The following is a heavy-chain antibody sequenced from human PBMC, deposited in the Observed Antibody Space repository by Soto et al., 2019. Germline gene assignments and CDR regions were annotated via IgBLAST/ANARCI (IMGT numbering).Heavy chain of an antibody. D-gene: IGHD6-19*01. J-gene: IGHJ6*03. CDR3: ARDRSSGWEYYYYMDV. CDR1: GFTFSSYS. Sequence: GGSLRLSCAASGFTFSSYSMNWVRQAPGKGLEWVSSISSSSSYIYYADSVKGRFTISRDNAKNSLYLQMNSLRAEDTAVYYCARDRSSGWEYYYYMDVWGKGTTVTVSS. CDR2: ISSSSSYI. V-gene: IGHV3-21*01.